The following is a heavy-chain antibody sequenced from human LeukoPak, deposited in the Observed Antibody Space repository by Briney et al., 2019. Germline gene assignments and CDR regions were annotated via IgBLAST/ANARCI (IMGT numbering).Heavy chain of an antibody. D-gene: IGHD6-13*01. Sequence: GGSLRLSCAASGFTFRTYYMNWVRQTPGKGLEWVSYISPSSGAIHYADSVKGRFTTSRDNAKNSLSLQMNSLRAEDTAVYYCARDMGTSSWHAFDNWGQGTLVTVSS. CDR2: ISPSSGAI. CDR3: ARDMGTSSWHAFDN. V-gene: IGHV3-48*01. J-gene: IGHJ4*02. CDR1: GFTFRTYY.